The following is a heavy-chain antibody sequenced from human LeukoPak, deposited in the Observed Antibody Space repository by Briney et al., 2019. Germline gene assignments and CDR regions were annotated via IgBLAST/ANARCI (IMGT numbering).Heavy chain of an antibody. D-gene: IGHD3-16*02. Sequence: GRSLRLSCAASGFTFSSFGMHWVRQAPGKGLEWVAVISYDGSNPYYADSVKGRFTISRDNSKNTLYLQMNSLRAEDTAVYYCAKDRYDYIGGTYRDFDYWGQGTLVTVSS. J-gene: IGHJ4*02. CDR2: ISYDGSNP. CDR3: AKDRYDYIGGTYRDFDY. V-gene: IGHV3-30*18. CDR1: GFTFSSFG.